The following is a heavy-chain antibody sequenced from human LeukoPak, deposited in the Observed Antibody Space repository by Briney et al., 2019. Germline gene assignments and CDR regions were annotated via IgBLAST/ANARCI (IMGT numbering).Heavy chain of an antibody. V-gene: IGHV4-30-4*08. Sequence: KPSQTLSLTCTVSGGSISSGGYYWSWIRQPPGKGLEWIGYIYYSGITYYNPSLKSRVIISVDTSNNQFSLKLSSVTAADTAVYYCARGLRYFDWFHWYFDLWGRGTLVTVSS. J-gene: IGHJ2*01. CDR2: IYYSGIT. D-gene: IGHD3-9*01. CDR3: ARGLRYFDWFHWYFDL. CDR1: GGSISSGGYY.